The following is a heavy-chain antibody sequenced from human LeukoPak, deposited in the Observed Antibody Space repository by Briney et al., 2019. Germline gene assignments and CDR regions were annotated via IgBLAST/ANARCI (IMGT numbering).Heavy chain of an antibody. D-gene: IGHD3-10*01. J-gene: IGHJ4*02. CDR2: IKPDGGEK. Sequence: GGSLRLSCAASGFTFSNYWLSWVRQAPGKGLEWVANIKPDGGEKFYVDSVRGRFTISRDNAKSSLFLQMNSLRAEDTAVYYCARSRGVDYWGQGTLVTVSS. CDR1: GFTFSNYW. CDR3: ARSRGVDY. V-gene: IGHV3-7*01.